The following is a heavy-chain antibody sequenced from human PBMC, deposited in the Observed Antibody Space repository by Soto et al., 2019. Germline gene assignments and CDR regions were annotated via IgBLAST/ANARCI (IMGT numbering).Heavy chain of an antibody. CDR1: GFTFSDYY. CDR3: ARPRRATRKGWNDAFDI. D-gene: IGHD1-26*01. Sequence: PGGSLRLSCAASGFTFSDYYMSWIRQAPGKGLEWVSYISSSGSTIYYADSVKGRFTISRDNAKNSLYLQMNSLRAEDTAVYYCARPRRATRKGWNDAFDIWGQGTMVTVSS. J-gene: IGHJ3*02. V-gene: IGHV3-11*01. CDR2: ISSSGSTI.